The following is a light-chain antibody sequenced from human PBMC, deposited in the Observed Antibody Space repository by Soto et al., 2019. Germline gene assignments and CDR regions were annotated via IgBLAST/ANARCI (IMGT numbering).Light chain of an antibody. CDR1: SSEVGGYNY. J-gene: IGLJ1*01. CDR3: SSYTTSNTRQIV. CDR2: DVS. Sequence: QSVLTQPASVSGSPGQSINISCTGTSSEVGGYNYVSWYQHHPGKAPKFIIYDVSNRPSGVSNLFSGSKSGNTASLTISGLQPEDEADYYCSSYTTSNTRQIVFGTGTKVTVL. V-gene: IGLV2-14*03.